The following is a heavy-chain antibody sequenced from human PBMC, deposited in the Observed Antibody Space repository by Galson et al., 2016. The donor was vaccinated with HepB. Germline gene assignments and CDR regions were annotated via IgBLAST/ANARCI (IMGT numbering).Heavy chain of an antibody. V-gene: IGHV3-33*01. J-gene: IGHJ4*02. CDR1: GFTFRRYG. CDR2: IWHDGSYK. Sequence: SLRLSCAASGFTFRRYGMHWVRQAPGKGLEWVAFIWHDGSYKTYADSVKGRFTVSRDNSKNMLFLQMISLGVEDTAVYHCVRDRASRQGPLDNGGQGSLVTVSS. CDR3: VRDRASRQGPLDN.